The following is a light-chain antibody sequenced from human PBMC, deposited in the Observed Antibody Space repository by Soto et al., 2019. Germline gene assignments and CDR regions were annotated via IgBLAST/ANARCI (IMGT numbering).Light chain of an antibody. CDR1: QSISSY. V-gene: IGKV1-39*01. Sequence: DIQMTQSPSSLSASVGDRFTITCRASQSISSYLNWYQQKPGKAPKLLIYAASSLQSGVPSRFTGNGSGTDFTLTISSLQPEDFATYYCQQTYSTTWTFGHGTKVDIK. J-gene: IGKJ1*01. CDR3: QQTYSTTWT. CDR2: AAS.